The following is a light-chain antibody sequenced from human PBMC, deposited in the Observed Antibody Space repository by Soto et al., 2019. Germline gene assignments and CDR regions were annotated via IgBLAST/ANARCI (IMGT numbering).Light chain of an antibody. Sequence: IVLTQSPGTLSLSPGERATLSCRASQSISKYLAWYQQRPGQSPRLLIYAASSRATGVPDRFTGGGSATDFTLTVSRLEPEDFAVYCCQQYGGSPRTFGQGTKLEIK. CDR2: AAS. V-gene: IGKV3-20*01. CDR3: QQYGGSPRT. CDR1: QSISKY. J-gene: IGKJ2*01.